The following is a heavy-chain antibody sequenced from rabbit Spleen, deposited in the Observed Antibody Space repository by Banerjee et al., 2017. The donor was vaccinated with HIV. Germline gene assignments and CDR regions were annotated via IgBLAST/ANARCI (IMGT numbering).Heavy chain of an antibody. CDR1: GFDFSGYG. V-gene: IGHV1S7*01. CDR3: ARDLTGVIGWNFKL. CDR2: IDPLFINT. J-gene: IGHJ4*01. D-gene: IGHD1-1*01. Sequence: QLVESRGGLVTPGGTLKLSCKASGFDFSGYGMSWVRQAPGKGLEWIGYIDPLFINTYYASWVNGRFTISRDDAQNTLYLQLNSLTAADTATYFCARDLTGVIGWNFKLWGPGTLVTVS.